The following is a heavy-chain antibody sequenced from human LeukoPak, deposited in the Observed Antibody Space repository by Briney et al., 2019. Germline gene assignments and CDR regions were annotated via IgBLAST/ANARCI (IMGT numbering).Heavy chain of an antibody. CDR3: AREATYIAASGFDP. CDR1: GYTFTSYA. CDR2: INAGNGNT. Sequence: ASVKVSCKASGYTFTSYAMHWVRQAPGQRLEWMGWINAGNGNTKYSQKFQGRVTITRDTSASTAYMELSSLRSEDTAVYYCAREATYIAASGFDPWGQGTLVTVSS. D-gene: IGHD6-13*01. V-gene: IGHV1-3*01. J-gene: IGHJ5*02.